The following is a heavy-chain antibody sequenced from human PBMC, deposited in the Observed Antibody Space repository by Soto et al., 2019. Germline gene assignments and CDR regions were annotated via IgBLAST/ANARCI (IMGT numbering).Heavy chain of an antibody. V-gene: IGHV1-18*01. J-gene: IGHJ4*02. CDR1: GYTFISYG. D-gene: IGHD5-18*01. CDR2: VNIYEGTT. Sequence: QVQLVQSGAEVKKPGASVKVSCKPSGYTFISYGITWVRQAPGQGLEWMGWVNIYEGTTNYAQKFQGRVTMTTDTSTSTVYLELRSPRSDDTAIYYCARELGGYSYGDYWGQGTLVTVSS. CDR3: ARELGGYSYGDY.